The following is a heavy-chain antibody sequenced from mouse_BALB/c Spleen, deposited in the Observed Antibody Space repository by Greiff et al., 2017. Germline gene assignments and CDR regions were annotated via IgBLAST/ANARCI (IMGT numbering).Heavy chain of an antibody. CDR3: RVQEKGDDYDRA. V-gene: IGHV1-54*01. D-gene: IGHD2-4*01. CDR2: INPGSGGT. CDR1: GYAFTNYL. Sequence: VQLQQSGAELVRPGTSVKVSCKASGYAFTNYLIEWVKQRPGQGLEWIGVINPGSGGTNYNEKFKGKATLTADKSSSTAYMQLSSLTSDDSAVYFWRVQEKGDDYDRAWGQGTLVTVSA. J-gene: IGHJ3*01.